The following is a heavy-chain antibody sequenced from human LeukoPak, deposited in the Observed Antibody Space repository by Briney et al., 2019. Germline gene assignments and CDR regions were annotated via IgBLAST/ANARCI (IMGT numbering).Heavy chain of an antibody. CDR1: GYTFTGYY. Sequence: ASVKVSCKTSGYTFTGYYMHWVRQAPGQGLEWMGWINTHNGNTNYAQNLQGRVTMTTDTSTTTAYMELRSLRSDDTAVYYCVRDPGGGGSFDYWGQGTLVTVSS. CDR3: VRDPGGGGSFDY. V-gene: IGHV1-18*04. D-gene: IGHD2-15*01. J-gene: IGHJ4*02. CDR2: INTHNGNT.